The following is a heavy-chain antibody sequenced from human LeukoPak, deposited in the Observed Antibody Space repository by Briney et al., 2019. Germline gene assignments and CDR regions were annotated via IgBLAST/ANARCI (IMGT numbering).Heavy chain of an antibody. J-gene: IGHJ4*02. V-gene: IGHV1-2*02. D-gene: IGHD1-26*01. Sequence: GASVKVPCKASGYTGTGYYMHWVRQATGQGLEWMGWINPNSGGTNYAQKFQGRVTMTRDTSISTAYMELSRLRSDDTAVYYCARDPIAKWELLLDYWGQGTLVTVSS. CDR1: GYTGTGYY. CDR3: ARDPIAKWELLLDY. CDR2: INPNSGGT.